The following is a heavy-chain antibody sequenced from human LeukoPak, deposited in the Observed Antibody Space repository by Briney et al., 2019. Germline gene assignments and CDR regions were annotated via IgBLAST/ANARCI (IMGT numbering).Heavy chain of an antibody. J-gene: IGHJ4*02. D-gene: IGHD4/OR15-4a*01. CDR2: IKQDGSEK. Sequence: PGGSLRLSCAASGFSFSNYWMSWVRQAPGKGLEWVANIKQDGSEKYYVDSVKGRFTISRDNAKNSLYLQMDSLRAEDTAVYYCARDPTDYGTNTFDYWGQGTLVTVSS. CDR1: GFSFSNYW. CDR3: ARDPTDYGTNTFDY. V-gene: IGHV3-7*01.